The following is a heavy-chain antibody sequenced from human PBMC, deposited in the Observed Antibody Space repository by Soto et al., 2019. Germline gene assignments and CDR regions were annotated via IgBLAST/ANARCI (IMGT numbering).Heavy chain of an antibody. D-gene: IGHD2-2*01. Sequence: ASVKVSFKTSGSTFSNYGITWGRQAPGQPLEWLGWISLYSDGTNYAQKFQGRVSMTTDTSTTTAYMELRSLRSDDTAVYYCARVVPGAEAWFGPWGQGNLVTVSS. CDR2: ISLYSDGT. V-gene: IGHV1-18*01. J-gene: IGHJ5*02. CDR1: GSTFSNYG. CDR3: ARVVPGAEAWFGP.